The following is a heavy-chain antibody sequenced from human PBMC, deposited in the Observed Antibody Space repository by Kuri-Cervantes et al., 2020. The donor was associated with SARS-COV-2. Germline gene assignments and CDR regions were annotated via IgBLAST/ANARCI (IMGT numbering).Heavy chain of an antibody. CDR3: GRGRTTGLDS. CDR2: ITHTGTT. CDR1: GSSFIGYY. J-gene: IGHJ4*02. D-gene: IGHD1-1*01. Sequence: SDTLYLTCVASGSSFIGYYWSWIRQPPGKGLEWMGEITHTGTTNYNASLKIRVIISLDMSKKKFSLRLTSVTAADTGLYFCGRGRTTGLDSWGQGTLVTVSS. V-gene: IGHV4-34*01.